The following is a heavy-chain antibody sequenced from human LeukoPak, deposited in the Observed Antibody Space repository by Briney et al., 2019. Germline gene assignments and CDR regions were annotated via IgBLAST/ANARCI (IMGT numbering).Heavy chain of an antibody. D-gene: IGHD3-3*01. CDR2: THNSGST. Sequence: KASETLSPTCTVSAGSITSHDYYWSWIRQAPGKGLEWIGYTHNSGSTFYNPSLKSRFTISVDTSKNQFSLKVRSVTATDTAVYYCAREGHDFWSGSRGWFDPWGPGTLVTVSS. CDR3: AREGHDFWSGSRGWFDP. J-gene: IGHJ5*02. V-gene: IGHV4-30-4*01. CDR1: AGSITSHDYY.